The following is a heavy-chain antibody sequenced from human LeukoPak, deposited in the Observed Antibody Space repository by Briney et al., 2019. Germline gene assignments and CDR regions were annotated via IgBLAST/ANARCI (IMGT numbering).Heavy chain of an antibody. V-gene: IGHV3-74*01. CDR2: INGDGSST. CDR1: GFTFSNYN. Sequence: PGGSLRLSCAASGFTFSNYNMHWVRQVPGKGLVWVSRINGDGSSTTYADSVKGRFTISRDNAKNTVYLQMNSLRGEDTAVYYCARDQPWGVANYWGQGTLVTVSS. J-gene: IGHJ4*02. CDR3: ARDQPWGVANY. D-gene: IGHD3-10*01.